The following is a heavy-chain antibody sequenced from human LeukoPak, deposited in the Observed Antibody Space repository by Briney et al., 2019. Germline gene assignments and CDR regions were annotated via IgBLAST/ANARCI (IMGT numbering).Heavy chain of an antibody. CDR2: ISSGGSSI. J-gene: IGHJ4*02. V-gene: IGHV3-11*01. CDR3: ARRPAAGRCFDY. CDR1: GFTFSDYH. D-gene: IGHD6-13*01. Sequence: PGGSLRLSCAVSGFTFSDYHMSWIRQAPGKGLEWVSYISSGGSSISHADSVKGRLTISRDNAENSLYLQMNGLRAEDTAVYYCARRPAAGRCFDYWGQGTLVTVSS.